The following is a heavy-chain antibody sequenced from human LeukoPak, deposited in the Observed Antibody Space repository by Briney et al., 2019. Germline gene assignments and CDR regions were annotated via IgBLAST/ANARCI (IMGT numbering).Heavy chain of an antibody. J-gene: IGHJ4*02. CDR1: GGTFSNYA. D-gene: IGHD1-1*01. V-gene: IGHV1-69*05. CDR2: IIPIFGTA. CDR3: TRGGYGGPRVAFDY. Sequence: SVKVSCKASGGTFSNYAISWVRQAPGQGLEWMGGIIPIFGTANYAQKFQGRVTMTRDTSTSTVYMELSSLRSEDTAVYYCTRGGYGGPRVAFDYWGQGTLVTVSS.